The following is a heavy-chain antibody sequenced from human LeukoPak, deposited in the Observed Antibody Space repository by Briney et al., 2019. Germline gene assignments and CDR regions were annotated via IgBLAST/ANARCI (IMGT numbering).Heavy chain of an antibody. Sequence: ASVKVSCKASGYIFTTYDIGWVRQATGQGLEWMGWLNPNSGDAGYAQKFQGRVTISRNTSISTAYMELSSLRSDDTAIYYCPRRKFLGWFDPWGQGTLVTVSS. CDR3: PRRKFLGWFDP. D-gene: IGHD7-27*01. CDR1: GYIFTTYD. J-gene: IGHJ5*02. V-gene: IGHV1-8*03. CDR2: LNPNSGDA.